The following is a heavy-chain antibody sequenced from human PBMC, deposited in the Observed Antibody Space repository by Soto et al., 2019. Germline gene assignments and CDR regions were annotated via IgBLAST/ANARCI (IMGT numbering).Heavy chain of an antibody. D-gene: IGHD3-3*01. CDR2: ISGSGGST. CDR3: AKTYYDFWSGYSNYYYGMDV. J-gene: IGHJ6*02. Sequence: PGGSLRLSCAASGFTFSSYAMSWVRQAPGKGLEWVSAISGSGGSTYYADSVKGRFTISRDNSKNTLYLQMNSLRAEDTAVYYCAKTYYDFWSGYSNYYYGMDVWGQGTTVTVSS. V-gene: IGHV3-23*01. CDR1: GFTFSSYA.